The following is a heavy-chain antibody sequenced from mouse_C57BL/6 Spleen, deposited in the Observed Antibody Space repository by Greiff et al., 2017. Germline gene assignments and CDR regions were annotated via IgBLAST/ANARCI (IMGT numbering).Heavy chain of an antibody. J-gene: IGHJ3*01. CDR3: ASEGITTVEAWFAY. D-gene: IGHD1-1*01. Sequence: QVQLQQSGTELVKPGASVKLSCKASGYTFTSYWMHWVKQRPGQGLEWIGNINPSNGGTNYNEKFKSKATLTVDKSSSTAYMQLSSLTSEDSAVYYGASEGITTVEAWFAYWGQGTLVTVSA. CDR1: GYTFTSYW. CDR2: INPSNGGT. V-gene: IGHV1-53*01.